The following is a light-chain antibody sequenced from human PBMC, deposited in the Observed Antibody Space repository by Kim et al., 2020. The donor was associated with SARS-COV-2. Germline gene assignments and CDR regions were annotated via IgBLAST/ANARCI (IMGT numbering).Light chain of an antibody. CDR2: SSN. CDR1: SSNIGSNT. V-gene: IGLV1-44*01. Sequence: QSVLTQPPSMSGTPGQRVTISCSGSSSNIGSNTVNWYQQLPGSSPKLLIYSSNQRPSGVPDRVSGSKSGTSASLAISGLQSDDEATYYCAAWDDSLNGRVFGGGTKLAV. CDR3: AAWDDSLNGRV. J-gene: IGLJ3*02.